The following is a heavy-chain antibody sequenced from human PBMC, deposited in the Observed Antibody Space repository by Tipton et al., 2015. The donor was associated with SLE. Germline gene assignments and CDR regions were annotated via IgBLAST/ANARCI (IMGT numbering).Heavy chain of an antibody. D-gene: IGHD6-13*01. CDR3: ARSPAASSGAFDI. J-gene: IGHJ3*02. Sequence: TLSLTCTVSGGSISSHYWRWIRQPPGKGLEWIGDIYYSGSTKYTPSRKSGVTISVDTSTNQFSLKLSSVTAADTAVYYFARSPAASSGAFDIWGQGTMVTVSS. CDR2: IYYSGST. CDR1: GGSISSHY. V-gene: IGHV4-59*11.